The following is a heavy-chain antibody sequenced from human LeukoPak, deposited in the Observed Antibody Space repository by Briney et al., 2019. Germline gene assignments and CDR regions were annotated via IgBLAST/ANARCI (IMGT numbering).Heavy chain of an antibody. D-gene: IGHD1-26*01. J-gene: IGHJ4*02. V-gene: IGHV3-23*01. Sequence: GGSLRFSCAASGFTFSSYAMSWVRQAPGKGLEWVSAISGSGGSTYYADSVKGRFTISRDNSKNTLYLQMNSLRAEDTAVYYCAKNSGSYYSALDYWGQGTLVTVSS. CDR2: ISGSGGST. CDR3: AKNSGSYYSALDY. CDR1: GFTFSSYA.